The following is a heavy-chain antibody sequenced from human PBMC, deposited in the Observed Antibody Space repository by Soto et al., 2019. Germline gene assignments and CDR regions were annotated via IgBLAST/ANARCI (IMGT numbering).Heavy chain of an antibody. J-gene: IGHJ6*02. CDR3: ARASWSYPPDPYYYYGMDV. V-gene: IGHV1-69*01. CDR2: IIPIFGTA. Sequence: QVQLVQSGAEVKKPGSSVKVSCKASGGTFSSYAISWVRQAPGQGLEWMGGIIPIFGTANYAQKFQGRVTITADEATSTAYMELSSLRSEDTAVYYCARASWSYPPDPYYYYGMDVWGQGTTVTFSS. CDR1: GGTFSSYA. D-gene: IGHD3-10*01.